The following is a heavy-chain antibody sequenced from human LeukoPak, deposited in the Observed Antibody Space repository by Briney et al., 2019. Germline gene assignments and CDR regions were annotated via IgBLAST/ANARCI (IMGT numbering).Heavy chain of an antibody. D-gene: IGHD3-10*01. CDR1: GFTFDDYA. J-gene: IGHJ4*02. CDR3: ASGAARHYYGSGSYSDY. V-gene: IGHV3-9*01. Sequence: GGSLRLSCAASGFTFDDYAMHWVRQAPGKGLEWVSGINWNSGSIGYADSVKGRFTISRDNAKNTLYLQMNSLRAEDTAVYYCASGAARHYYGSGSYSDYWGQGTLVTVSS. CDR2: INWNSGSI.